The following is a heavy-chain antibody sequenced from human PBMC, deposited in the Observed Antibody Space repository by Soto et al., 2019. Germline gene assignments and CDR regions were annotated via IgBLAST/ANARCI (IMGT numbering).Heavy chain of an antibody. Sequence: QVQLVQSGAEGKKPGSSVKVSCKASGGTLSRSAISWVRQAPGQGLEWMGGIIPIFGPAIYAQKFRGRVSIIADESTRTAYMEMSSLRSEDTAVYYCGTGSSWTKVESWGQGTLVTVSS. CDR3: GTGSSWTKVES. CDR1: GGTLSRSA. CDR2: IIPIFGPA. V-gene: IGHV1-69*01. D-gene: IGHD6-13*01. J-gene: IGHJ4*02.